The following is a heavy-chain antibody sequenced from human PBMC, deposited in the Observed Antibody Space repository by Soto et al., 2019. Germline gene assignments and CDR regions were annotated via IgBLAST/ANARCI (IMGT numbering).Heavy chain of an antibody. J-gene: IGHJ5*02. CDR2: IYHSGAT. Sequence: PSETLSLTCVVSGGSISNNNWWTWVRQPPGKGLEWIAEIYHSGATNYNPSLRSRVTLSVDKSNNQVSLRLNSVTAADTAVYYCAGRIIEAPAWFDPWGPGTLVTVSS. CDR1: GGSISNNNW. V-gene: IGHV4-4*02. CDR3: AGRIIEAPAWFDP. D-gene: IGHD6-6*01.